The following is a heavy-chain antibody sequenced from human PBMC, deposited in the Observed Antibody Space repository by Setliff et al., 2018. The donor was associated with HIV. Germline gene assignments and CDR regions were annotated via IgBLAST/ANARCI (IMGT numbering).Heavy chain of an antibody. CDR3: ARQTLGYCSGGSCYGGAVDI. V-gene: IGHV5-51*01. CDR2: IYPGDSDT. J-gene: IGHJ3*02. D-gene: IGHD2-15*01. CDR1: GYSFNSYW. Sequence: PGESLKISCKGSGYSFNSYWIGWVRQMPGKGLEWMGIIYPGDSDTRYSPSFQGQVTISADKSISTAYLQWSGLKASDTAMYYCARQTLGYCSGGSCYGGAVDIWGQGTMVTV.